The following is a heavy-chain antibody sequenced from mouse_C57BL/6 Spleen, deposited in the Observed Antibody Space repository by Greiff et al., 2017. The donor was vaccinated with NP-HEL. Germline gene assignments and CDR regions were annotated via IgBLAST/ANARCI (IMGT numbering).Heavy chain of an antibody. CDR3: AHIYYGYDRYFDV. Sequence: QVQLKQPGAELVRPGSSVKLSCKASGYTFTSYWMDWVKQRPGQGLEWIGNIYPSGGETHYNQKFKDKATLTVDKSSSTAYMQLSSLSSEDSAVYYCAHIYYGYDRYFDVWGTGTTVTVSS. J-gene: IGHJ1*03. V-gene: IGHV1-61*01. CDR1: GYTFTSYW. D-gene: IGHD2-2*01. CDR2: IYPSGGET.